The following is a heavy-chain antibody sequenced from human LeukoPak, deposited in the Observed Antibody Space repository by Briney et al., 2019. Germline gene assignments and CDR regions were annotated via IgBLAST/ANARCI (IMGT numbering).Heavy chain of an antibody. V-gene: IGHV4-31*03. J-gene: IGHJ4*02. D-gene: IGHD5-24*01. Sequence: PSETLSLTCIVSGDSISNTNYFWGWIRQHPGKGLEWIGYISYSGSTYYNPSLKSRLTISVDTSKNQFSLTLTSVTAADTAVYYCATDHGATIGYFFDYWGQGTLVTVSS. CDR2: ISYSGST. CDR1: GDSISNTNYF. CDR3: ATDHGATIGYFFDY.